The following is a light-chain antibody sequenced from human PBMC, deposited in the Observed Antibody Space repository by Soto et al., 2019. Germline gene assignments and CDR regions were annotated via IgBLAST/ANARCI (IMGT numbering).Light chain of an antibody. CDR1: QGISSY. CDR3: QQYYRYTPT. V-gene: IGKV1-8*01. CDR2: AAS. Sequence: AIRMTQSPSSFSASTGDRVTITCRASQGISSYLAWYQQKPGKAPKLLIYAASTLQSGVPSRFSGSGSGTDFTLTISCLQSEDFATYYCQQYYRYTPTFGPGTKWIS. J-gene: IGKJ3*01.